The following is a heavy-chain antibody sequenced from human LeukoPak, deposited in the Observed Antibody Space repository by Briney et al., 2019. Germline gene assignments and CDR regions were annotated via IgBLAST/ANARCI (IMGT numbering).Heavy chain of an antibody. J-gene: IGHJ4*02. CDR3: ARVAYGGNYFDY. D-gene: IGHD4-23*01. CDR2: ISAYNGNT. Sequence: ASVKVSCKASGYTFTSYGISWLRQAPGQGLEWMGWISAYNGNTNYAQKLQGRVTMTTDTSTSTAYMELRSLRSDDTAVYYCARVAYGGNYFDYWGQGTLVTVSS. CDR1: GYTFTSYG. V-gene: IGHV1-18*01.